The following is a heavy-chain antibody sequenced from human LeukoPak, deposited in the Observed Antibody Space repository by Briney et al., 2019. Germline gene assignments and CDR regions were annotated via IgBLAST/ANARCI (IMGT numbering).Heavy chain of an antibody. V-gene: IGHV1-2*02. Sequence: ASVKVSCKASGYTFTGYYMHWVRQAPGQGLEGMGWINPNSGGTNYAQKFQGRVTMTRDTSISTAYMELSRLRSDDTAVYYCARDHYGDLPYDYWGQGTLVTVSS. J-gene: IGHJ4*02. CDR1: GYTFTGYY. CDR2: INPNSGGT. D-gene: IGHD4-17*01. CDR3: ARDHYGDLPYDY.